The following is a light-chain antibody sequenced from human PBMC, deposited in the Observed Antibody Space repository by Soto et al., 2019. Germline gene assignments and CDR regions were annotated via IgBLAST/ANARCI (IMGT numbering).Light chain of an antibody. V-gene: IGKV1-5*03. CDR1: QGISNR. J-gene: IGKJ1*01. CDR3: QQYNSHWT. Sequence: DVQMTQSPSTLSASVGDRVTITCRASQGISNRLAWYQQKPGKAPKLLIYQASSLKSGVPSRFGGSGSGTEFTLTITSLQPDDFATYSCQQYNSHWTFGQGTKVEIK. CDR2: QAS.